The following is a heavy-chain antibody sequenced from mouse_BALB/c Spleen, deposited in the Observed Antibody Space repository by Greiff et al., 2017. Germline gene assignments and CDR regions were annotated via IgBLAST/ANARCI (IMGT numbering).Heavy chain of an antibody. J-gene: IGHJ3*01. CDR2: ISYSGST. V-gene: IGHV3-2*02. Sequence: DVKLQESGPGLVKPSQSLSLTCTVTGYSITSDYAWNWIRQFPGNKLEWMGYISYSGSTSYNPSLKSRISITRDTSKNQFFLQLNSVTTEDTATYYCARRDDRNWFAYWGQGTLVTVSA. CDR1: GYSITSDYA. D-gene: IGHD2-14*01. CDR3: ARRDDRNWFAY.